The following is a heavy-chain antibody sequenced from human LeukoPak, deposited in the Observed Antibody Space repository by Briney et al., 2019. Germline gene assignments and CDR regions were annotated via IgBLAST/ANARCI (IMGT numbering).Heavy chain of an antibody. D-gene: IGHD3-10*01. J-gene: IGHJ4*02. V-gene: IGHV1-69*13. CDR2: IIPIFGTA. CDR1: GGTFSSYA. Sequence: SVKVSCKASGGTFSSYATSWVRQAPGQGLEWMGGIIPIFGTANYAQKFQGRVTITADESTSTAYMELSSLRSEDTAVYYCARGRRPRYYGSGSYYLDYWGQGTLVTVSS. CDR3: ARGRRPRYYGSGSYYLDY.